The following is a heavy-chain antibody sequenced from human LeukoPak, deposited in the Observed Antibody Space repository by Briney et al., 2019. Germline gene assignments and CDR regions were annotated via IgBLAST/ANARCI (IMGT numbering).Heavy chain of an antibody. CDR1: GGSISSSSYY. Sequence: SETLSLTCTVSGGSISSSSYYWGWIRQPPGKGLEWIGSIYYSGSTYYNPSLNSRVTISVDTSKNQFSLKLSSVIAADTAVYYCVNIAVAARNGLGYWGQGTLVTVSS. CDR2: IYYSGST. J-gene: IGHJ4*02. V-gene: IGHV4-39*01. D-gene: IGHD6-19*01. CDR3: VNIAVAARNGLGY.